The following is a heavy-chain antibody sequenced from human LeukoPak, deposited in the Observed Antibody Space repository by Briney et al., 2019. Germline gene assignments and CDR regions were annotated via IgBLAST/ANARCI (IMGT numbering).Heavy chain of an antibody. CDR3: ARGGWSLDF. V-gene: IGHV4-59*01. J-gene: IGHJ4*02. CDR2: IYYSGST. CDR1: GGSISNFY. D-gene: IGHD6-19*01. Sequence: PSETLSLTCTVSGGSISNFYWSRIRQPPGKGLEWIGYIYYSGSTNYNPSLKSRVTMSVDTSKNQFSLKVSSVTAADSAVYYCARGGWSLDFWGQGTLVTVSS.